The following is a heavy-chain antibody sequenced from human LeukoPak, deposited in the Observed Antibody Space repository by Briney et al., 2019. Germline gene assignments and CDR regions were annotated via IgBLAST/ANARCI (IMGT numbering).Heavy chain of an antibody. CDR2: IYYSGST. CDR1: GGSISSYY. Sequence: SETLSLTCTVPGGSISSYYWSWIRQPPGKGLEWIGYIYYSGSTNYNPSLKSRVAISVDTSKNQFSLKLSSVTAADTAVYYCARAQHGPYYYYYYYMDVWGKGTTVTVSS. CDR3: ARAQHGPYYYYYYYMDV. V-gene: IGHV4-59*01. D-gene: IGHD6-13*01. J-gene: IGHJ6*03.